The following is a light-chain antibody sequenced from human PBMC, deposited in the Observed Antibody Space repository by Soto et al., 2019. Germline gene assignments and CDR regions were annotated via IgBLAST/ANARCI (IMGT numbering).Light chain of an antibody. J-gene: IGKJ4*01. CDR2: TAS. Sequence: IQLTQSPSSLSASVGDRVTITCRASQGISSYLAWYQQKPGKAPNLLIYTASTLQSGVPSRFSGSGSGTDFTLTISSLQPEDFATYYCQQFSTYPLTFGGGTKVDIK. V-gene: IGKV1-9*01. CDR1: QGISSY. CDR3: QQFSTYPLT.